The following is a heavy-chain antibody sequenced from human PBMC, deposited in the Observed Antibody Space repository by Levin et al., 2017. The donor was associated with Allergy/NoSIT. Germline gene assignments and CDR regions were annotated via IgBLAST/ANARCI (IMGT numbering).Heavy chain of an antibody. CDR1: GFTFSTYW. J-gene: IGHJ4*02. V-gene: IGHV3-7*01. D-gene: IGHD3-22*01. Sequence: GGSLRLSCEVSGFTFSTYWMTWVRQAPGKGLEWVATIKEDGSEKYYVESVKGRFTISRDNAKNILYLQMNSLRAEDTSLFYCARGRGCSYWGQGTLVIVSS. CDR2: IKEDGSEK. CDR3: ARGRGCSY.